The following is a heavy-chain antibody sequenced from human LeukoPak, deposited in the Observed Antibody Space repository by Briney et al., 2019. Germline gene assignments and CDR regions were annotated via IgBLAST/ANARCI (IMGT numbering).Heavy chain of an antibody. CDR1: GYTFTSYA. D-gene: IGHD3-22*01. CDR3: ARDGASYYDSSGYYYFDY. J-gene: IGHJ4*02. V-gene: IGHV7-4-1*02. CDR2: INTNTGNP. Sequence: ASVTVSCKASGYTFTSYAMNWVRQAPGQGLEGMGWINTNTGNPTYAQGFTGRFVFSLDTSVSTAYLQISSLKAEDTAVYYCARDGASYYDSSGYYYFDYWGQGTLVTVSS.